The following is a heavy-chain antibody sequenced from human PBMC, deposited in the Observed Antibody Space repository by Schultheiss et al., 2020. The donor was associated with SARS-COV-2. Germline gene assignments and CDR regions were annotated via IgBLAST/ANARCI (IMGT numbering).Heavy chain of an antibody. CDR3: ANLNPKAPYYYGSGGSRDGMDV. Sequence: SETLSLTCTVSGGSISSYYWSWIRQHPGKGLEWIGYIYYSGSTNYNPSLKSRVTISVDTSKNQFSLKLSSVTAADTAVYYCANLNPKAPYYYGSGGSRDGMDVWGQGTTVTVSS. V-gene: IGHV4-59*12. CDR1: GGSISSYY. J-gene: IGHJ6*02. CDR2: IYYSGST. D-gene: IGHD3-10*01.